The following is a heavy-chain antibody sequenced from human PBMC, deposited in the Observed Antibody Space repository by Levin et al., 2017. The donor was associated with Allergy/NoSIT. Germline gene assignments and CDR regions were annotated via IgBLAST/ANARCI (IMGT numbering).Heavy chain of an antibody. CDR3: AREDIVVVPAAMRLDP. V-gene: IGHV3-30*03. CDR2: MSYDGSNK. D-gene: IGHD2-2*01. CDR1: GVTFSSYG. Sequence: GGSLRLSCAASGVTFSSYGMHWVRQAPGKGLGWVGVMSYDGSNKYYADSVKGRFTISRDNSKNTLYLQMNSLRAEDTAVYYWAREDIVVVPAAMRLDPWGQGTLVTVSS. J-gene: IGHJ5*02.